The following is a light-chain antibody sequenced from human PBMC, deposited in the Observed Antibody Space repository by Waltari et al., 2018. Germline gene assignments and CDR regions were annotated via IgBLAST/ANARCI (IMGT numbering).Light chain of an antibody. J-gene: IGKJ2*01. V-gene: IGKV3-11*01. CDR3: QQRSNWTPHT. CDR1: QSVGSY. Sequence: EIVLTQSPPPLSLSPGYTATLSCRASQSVGSYLAWYQQKPGQPPRLLIYDASNRATGVPARFRGSGSGTDFTLTISSLEAEDFAVYYCQQRSNWTPHTFGQGARLEIK. CDR2: DAS.